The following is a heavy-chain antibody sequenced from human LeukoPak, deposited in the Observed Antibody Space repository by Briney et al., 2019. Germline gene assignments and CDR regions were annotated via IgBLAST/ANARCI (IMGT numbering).Heavy chain of an antibody. Sequence: PGGSLRLSCAASGFTFSSYWMSWVRQAPGKGLERVAYIKQDGSEKYFVDSVKGRFTISRDNAKNSLYLQMNSLRAEDTAVYYCARDRSRGWSLVSDYWGQGTLVTVSS. V-gene: IGHV3-7*01. CDR1: GFTFSSYW. D-gene: IGHD3-10*01. CDR2: IKQDGSEK. CDR3: ARDRSRGWSLVSDY. J-gene: IGHJ4*02.